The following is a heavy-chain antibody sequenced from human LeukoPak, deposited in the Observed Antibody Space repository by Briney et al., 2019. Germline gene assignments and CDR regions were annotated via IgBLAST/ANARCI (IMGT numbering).Heavy chain of an antibody. D-gene: IGHD6-6*01. J-gene: IGHJ4*02. V-gene: IGHV3-66*01. Sequence: GGSLRLSCAASGVTLGNNYMNWVRQAPGKGLEWVSLIYSGGTTHYADSVKGRFTISRDNSKNTLYLQMNSLRVDDTAVYYCARDPPAVAANTYGWGQGTLVTVSS. CDR3: ARDPPAVAANTYG. CDR1: GVTLGNNY. CDR2: IYSGGTT.